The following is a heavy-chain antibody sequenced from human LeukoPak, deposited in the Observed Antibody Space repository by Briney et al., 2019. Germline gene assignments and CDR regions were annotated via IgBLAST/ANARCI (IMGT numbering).Heavy chain of an antibody. V-gene: IGHV3-7*01. D-gene: IGHD6-6*01. Sequence: GGSLRLSCAASGFTFSSYLMNWVRQAPGKGLEWVATIKRDGSVKNYVGSVKGRFTVSRDNAKNLVYLQMSSLRAEDTAVYYCARDPAAAPYFDYWGQGALVTVSS. J-gene: IGHJ4*02. CDR3: ARDPAAAPYFDY. CDR2: IKRDGSVK. CDR1: GFTFSSYL.